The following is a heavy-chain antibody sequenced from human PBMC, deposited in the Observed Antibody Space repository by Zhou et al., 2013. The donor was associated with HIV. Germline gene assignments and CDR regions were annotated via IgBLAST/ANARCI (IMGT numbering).Heavy chain of an antibody. CDR1: GYTFPSYG. V-gene: IGHV1-18*01. D-gene: IGHD3-22*01. CDR2: ISAYNGNT. Sequence: QVQLVQSGAEVKKPGASVKVSCRASGYTFPSYGMNWVRQAPGQGPEWMGWISAYNGNTNYAQKLQGRVTMTTDTSTSTAYMELRSLRSDDTAVYYCAREGYYYDSSGYYSGYFDYWGQGTLVTVSS. CDR3: AREGYYYDSSGYYSGYFDY. J-gene: IGHJ4*02.